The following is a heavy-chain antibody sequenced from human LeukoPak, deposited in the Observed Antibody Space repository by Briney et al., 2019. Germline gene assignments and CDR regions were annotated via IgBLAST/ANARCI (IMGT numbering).Heavy chain of an antibody. V-gene: IGHV1-18*01. CDR2: ISAYNGNT. Sequence: ASVKVSCKASGYTFTSYGISWVRQAPGQGLEWMGWISAYNGNTNYAQKLQGRVTMTTDTSTSTAYMELRSLRSEDTAVYYCARVHDSSGSHSYYFDYWGQGTLVTVSS. D-gene: IGHD3-22*01. CDR1: GYTFTSYG. CDR3: ARVHDSSGSHSYYFDY. J-gene: IGHJ4*02.